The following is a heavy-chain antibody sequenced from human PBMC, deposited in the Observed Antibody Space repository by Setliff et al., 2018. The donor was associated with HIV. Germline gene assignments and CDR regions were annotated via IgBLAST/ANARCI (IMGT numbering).Heavy chain of an antibody. J-gene: IGHJ6*03. V-gene: IGHV4-39*07. CDR1: GGSISSSSYY. CDR2: IYYSGST. Sequence: SETLSLTCTVSGGSISSSSYYWGWIRQPPGKGLEWIGSIYYSGSTNYNPSLKSRVTISVDTSKNQFSLKLSSMTAADTAVYYCARAGDGSPFYYYYYMDVWGKGTTVTVSS. D-gene: IGHD1-26*01. CDR3: ARAGDGSPFYYYYYMDV.